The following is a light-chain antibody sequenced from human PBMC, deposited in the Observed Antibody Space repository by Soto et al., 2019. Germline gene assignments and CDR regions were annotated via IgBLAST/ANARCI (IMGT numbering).Light chain of an antibody. CDR1: SSDVGGYNY. CDR3: SSYTSSSTLLYV. J-gene: IGLJ1*01. V-gene: IGLV2-14*01. CDR2: DVS. Sequence: QSALTQPASVSGSPGQSITISCTGTSSDVGGYNYVSWYKQHPGKAPKLMIYDVSNRPSGVSNRFSGSKSGNTASLTISGIQAEDEADYYCSSYTSSSTLLYVFGTGTKLTVL.